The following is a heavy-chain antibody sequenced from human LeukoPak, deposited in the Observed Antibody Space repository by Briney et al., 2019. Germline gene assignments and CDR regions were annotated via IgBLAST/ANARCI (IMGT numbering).Heavy chain of an antibody. J-gene: IGHJ4*02. CDR3: ARDKRHSYGKYFDP. CDR1: GDTLSTYY. Sequence: SETLSLTCSLSGDTLSTYYWNWIRQTPGRGLEWIGRISLGNTEYNPSLKSRVTISVDTSKNEFYLRLTSVTAADTALYFCARDKRHSYGKYFDPWSQGTLVSVSS. D-gene: IGHD5-18*01. CDR2: ISLGNT. V-gene: IGHV4-59*12.